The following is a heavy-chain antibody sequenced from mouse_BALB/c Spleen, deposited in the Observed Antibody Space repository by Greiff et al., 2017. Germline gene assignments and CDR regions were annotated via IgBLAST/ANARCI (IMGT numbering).Heavy chain of an antibody. V-gene: IGHV1-54*01. CDR1: GYAFTNYL. Sequence: QVQLQQSGAELVRPGTSVKVSCKASGYAFTNYLIEWVKQRPGQGLEWIGVINPGSGGTNYNEKFKGKATLTADKSSSTAYMQLSSLTSDDSAVYFCAREDLGAMDYWGQGTSVTVSS. CDR2: INPGSGGT. J-gene: IGHJ4*01. CDR3: AREDLGAMDY.